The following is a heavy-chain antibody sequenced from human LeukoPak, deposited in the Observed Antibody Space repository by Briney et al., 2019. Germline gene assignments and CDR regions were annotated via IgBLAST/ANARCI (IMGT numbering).Heavy chain of an antibody. Sequence: SETLSLTCTVSGGSISSGGYYWSWIRQHPGKGLEWIGYIYYSGSTYYNPSLKSRVTISVDTSKNQFSLKLSSVTAADSAVYYCARFFYDGSGNYYFDYWGQGTLVTVSS. J-gene: IGHJ4*02. CDR3: ARFFYDGSGNYYFDY. V-gene: IGHV4-61*08. D-gene: IGHD3-22*01. CDR1: GGSISSGGYY. CDR2: IYYSGST.